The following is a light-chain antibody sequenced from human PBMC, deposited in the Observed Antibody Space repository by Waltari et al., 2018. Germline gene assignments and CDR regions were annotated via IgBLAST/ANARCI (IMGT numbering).Light chain of an antibody. Sequence: QAGPTQPASVSGSPGQSITISCTGTSNNVGSYNLVSWYQQHPGKPPKLIIYEGSKRPSGVYNRFSGSKSDNTASLTLSGLQPDDEADYYCCSNVGTSAFFGGGTKLTVL. CDR3: CSNVGTSAF. CDR1: SNNVGSYNL. J-gene: IGLJ2*01. CDR2: EGS. V-gene: IGLV2-23*03.